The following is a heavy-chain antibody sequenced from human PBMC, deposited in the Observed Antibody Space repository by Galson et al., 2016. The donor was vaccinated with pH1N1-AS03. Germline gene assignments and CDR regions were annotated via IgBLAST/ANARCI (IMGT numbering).Heavy chain of an antibody. CDR1: GASISSSSYC. CDR3: AYQMGPRGDQDAFDI. Sequence: SETLSLTCNVSGASISSSSYCWGWIRQPPGKGLEWIGSICYSVTTYYNPSLKSRLTISAETSKNQFSLKLSSVTAADTAVYYCAYQMGPRGDQDAFDIWGQGTMVTVSS. D-gene: IGHD4-17*01. V-gene: IGHV4-39*07. CDR2: ICYSVTT. J-gene: IGHJ3*02.